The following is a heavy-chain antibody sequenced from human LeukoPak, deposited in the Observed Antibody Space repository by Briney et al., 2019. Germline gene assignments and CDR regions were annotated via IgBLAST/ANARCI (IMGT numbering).Heavy chain of an antibody. V-gene: IGHV3-30*18. Sequence: GRSLRLSCAASGFTFSSYGMHWVRQAPGKGLEWVAVISYDGSNKYYADSVKGRFTISRDNSKNTLYLQMNSLRAEDTAVYYCAKGVPAAKSDAFDIWGQGIMVTVSS. CDR1: GFTFSSYG. J-gene: IGHJ3*02. CDR2: ISYDGSNK. CDR3: AKGVPAAKSDAFDI. D-gene: IGHD2-2*01.